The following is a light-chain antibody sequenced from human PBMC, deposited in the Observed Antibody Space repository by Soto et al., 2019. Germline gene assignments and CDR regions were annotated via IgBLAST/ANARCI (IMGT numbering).Light chain of an antibody. CDR3: QQSYTTPPT. Sequence: DIQVTQSPSSLSASVGDRVTITCRSSQTITNYLNWHQQKPGKAPKLLIYAESILQSGVPSRFSGSGSGTDFTLTITSLQPEDFATYYCQQSYTTPPTFGGGTKVEIK. CDR2: AES. J-gene: IGKJ4*01. V-gene: IGKV1-39*01. CDR1: QTITNY.